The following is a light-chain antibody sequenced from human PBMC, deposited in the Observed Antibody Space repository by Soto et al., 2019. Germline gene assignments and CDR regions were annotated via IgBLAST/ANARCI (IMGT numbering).Light chain of an antibody. CDR2: AAS. CDR1: QSISSY. Sequence: DIQMTQSPSSLSASVGDRVTITCRASQSISSYLNWYQQKQGKAPKLLIYAASSLQSGVPSSFSCSGSGTDFTLTISSMQPEDFATYYCQQSYSTPYTFGQGTKLEIK. CDR3: QQSYSTPYT. V-gene: IGKV1-39*01. J-gene: IGKJ2*01.